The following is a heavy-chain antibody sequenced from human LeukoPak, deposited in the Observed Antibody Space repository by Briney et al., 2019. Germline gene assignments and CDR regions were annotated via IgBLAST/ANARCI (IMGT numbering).Heavy chain of an antibody. CDR3: ARGYDTLTGSLDY. Sequence: SVKVSCKASGYTLTNNYMHWVRQAPGQGLEWMGMINPRDHSSTYAQSFQGRVTLTSDTSTNTAYMELSSLKSEDTAVYYCARGYDTLTGSLDYWGRGTLVTVTS. J-gene: IGHJ4*02. D-gene: IGHD3-9*01. CDR1: GYTLTNNY. CDR2: INPRDHSS. V-gene: IGHV1-46*01.